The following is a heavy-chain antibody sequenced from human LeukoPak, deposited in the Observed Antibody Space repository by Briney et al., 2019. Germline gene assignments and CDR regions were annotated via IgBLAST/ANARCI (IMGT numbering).Heavy chain of an antibody. CDR3: ARERLAAAGASIYYFDY. V-gene: IGHV3-30-3*01. CDR2: ISYDGSNT. J-gene: IGHJ4*02. Sequence: PGGSLRLSCAASGFTFSTYTMHWVRQAPGKGLEWVALISYDGSNTYYADSVKGRFTISRDNSKNTLYLQMNSLRAEDTAVYYCARERLAAAGASIYYFDYWGQGTLVTVSS. CDR1: GFTFSTYT. D-gene: IGHD6-13*01.